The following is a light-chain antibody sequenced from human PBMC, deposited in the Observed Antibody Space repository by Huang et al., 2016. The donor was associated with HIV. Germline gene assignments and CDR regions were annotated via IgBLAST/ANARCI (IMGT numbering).Light chain of an antibody. CDR3: QQYNNWPPEIT. CDR2: GAS. Sequence: EIVMTQSPATLPVSPGERATLSCRASQSISSNLVWYQQKPGQAPRLLIYGASTRATGIPARFSGSGSGTEFTLTISSLQSEDFAVYYCQQYNNWPPEITFGQGTRLEIK. J-gene: IGKJ5*01. V-gene: IGKV3-15*01. CDR1: QSISSN.